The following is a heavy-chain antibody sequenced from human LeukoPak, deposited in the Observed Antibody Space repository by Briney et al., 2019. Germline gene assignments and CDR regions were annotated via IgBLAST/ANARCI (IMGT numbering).Heavy chain of an antibody. CDR2: IKQDGSEK. D-gene: IGHD3-22*01. V-gene: IGHV3-7*01. CDR3: ARDQYYYDSSGYYYYFDY. Sequence: GGSLRLSCAASGFTFSSYWMSWVRQAPGKGLEWVANIKQDGSEKYYVDSVKGRFTISRDNAKNSLFLQMNSLSAEDTAVYYCARDQYYYDSSGYYYYFDYWGQGTLVTVSS. CDR1: GFTFSSYW. J-gene: IGHJ4*02.